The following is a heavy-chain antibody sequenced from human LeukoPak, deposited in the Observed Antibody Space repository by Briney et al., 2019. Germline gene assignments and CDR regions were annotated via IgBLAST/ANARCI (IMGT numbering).Heavy chain of an antibody. Sequence: GASVKVSGKASGYTFTSYGISWVRQAPGQGLEWMGWISAYNGNTNYAQNLQGRVTLTTDTSTSTAYMELRSLTSDDTAVYYCARAYYGSGTYLRMDVWGQGTTVTVSS. CDR2: ISAYNGNT. CDR1: GYTFTSYG. V-gene: IGHV1-18*01. CDR3: ARAYYGSGTYLRMDV. D-gene: IGHD3-10*01. J-gene: IGHJ6*02.